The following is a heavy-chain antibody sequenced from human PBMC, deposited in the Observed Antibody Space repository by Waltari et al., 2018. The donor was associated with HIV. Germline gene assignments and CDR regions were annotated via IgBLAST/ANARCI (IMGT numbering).Heavy chain of an antibody. CDR2: IKSKTNGGTT. D-gene: IGHD3-3*01. J-gene: IGHJ4*02. CDR3: TTKQYYDFWSGYSLDFDY. CDR1: GFTFSNAW. V-gene: IGHV3-15*01. Sequence: EVQLVESGGGLVKPGGSLRLSCAASGFTFSNAWMSWVRQAPGKGLAWVCRIKSKTNGGTTDSAAPVKGRFTNSRDDSKNTLYLQMNSLKTEDTAVYYCTTKQYYDFWSGYSLDFDYWGQGTLVTVSS.